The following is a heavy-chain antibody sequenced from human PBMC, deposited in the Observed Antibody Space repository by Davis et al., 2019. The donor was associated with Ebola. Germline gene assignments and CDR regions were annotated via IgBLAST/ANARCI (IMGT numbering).Heavy chain of an antibody. Sequence: MPSETLSLTCTVSGGSISSYYWSWIRQPPGKGLEWIGYIYYSGSTNYNPSLKSRVTISVDTSKNQFSLKLSSVTAADTAVYYCARDMYDRSSGWYHWFDPWGQGTLVTVSS. J-gene: IGHJ5*02. CDR2: IYYSGST. CDR1: GGSISSYY. V-gene: IGHV4-59*01. CDR3: ARDMYDRSSGWYHWFDP. D-gene: IGHD6-19*01.